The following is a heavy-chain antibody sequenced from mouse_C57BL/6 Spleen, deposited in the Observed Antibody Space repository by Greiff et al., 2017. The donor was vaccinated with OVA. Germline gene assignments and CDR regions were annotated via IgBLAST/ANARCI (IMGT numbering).Heavy chain of an antibody. V-gene: IGHV1-69*01. CDR2: IDPSDSYT. J-gene: IGHJ4*01. CDR1: GYTFTSYW. CDR3: ARKLGQGDYAMDY. Sequence: VQLQQPGAELVMPGASVKLSCKASGYTFTSYWMHWVKQRPGQGLEWIGEIDPSDSYTNYNQKFKGKSTLTVDKSSSTAYMQLSSLTSEDSAVYYCARKLGQGDYAMDYWGQGTSVTVSS. D-gene: IGHD4-1*01.